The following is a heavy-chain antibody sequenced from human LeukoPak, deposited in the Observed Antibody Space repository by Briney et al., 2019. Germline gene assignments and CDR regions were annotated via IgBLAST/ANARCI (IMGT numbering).Heavy chain of an antibody. Sequence: SETLSLTCTVSGGSISSSSHYWSWIRQPPGKGLEWIASINYSGSTYNNPSLKSRVTISVDTSKNQFSLKLSSVTAADTAVYYCATLGSAYSSGAVDYWGQGTLVTVSS. J-gene: IGHJ4*02. CDR1: GGSISSSSHY. V-gene: IGHV4-39*01. CDR3: ATLGSAYSSGAVDY. D-gene: IGHD6-19*01. CDR2: INYSGST.